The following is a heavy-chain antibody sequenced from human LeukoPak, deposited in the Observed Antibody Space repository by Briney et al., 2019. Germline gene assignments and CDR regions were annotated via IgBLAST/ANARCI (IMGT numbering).Heavy chain of an antibody. CDR3: ARQPGGTAAFDL. Sequence: SETLSFTCTVSGGSINSYYWSWIRQPPGKGLEWIAYIYYSGSTNYNPSLKSRVTISVDTSRNQFSLTLSSVTAADTAVYYCARQPGGTAAFDLWGQGTMVTVSS. CDR2: IYYSGST. V-gene: IGHV4-59*08. D-gene: IGHD1-14*01. CDR1: GGSINSYY. J-gene: IGHJ3*01.